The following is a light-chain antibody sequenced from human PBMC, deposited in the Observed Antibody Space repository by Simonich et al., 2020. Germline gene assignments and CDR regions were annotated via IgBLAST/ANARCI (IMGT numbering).Light chain of an antibody. CDR2: DVS. V-gene: IGLV2-14*02. CDR3: SSYTSSSTV. Sequence: QSALTQPASVSGSPGQSITISCTGTSSDVGSYNLVSWYQQHPGKPPKLMIYDVSKRPSGVSNRFSGSKSGNTASLTISGLQAEDEADYYCSSYTSSSTVFGGGTKLTVL. CDR1: SSDVGSYNL. J-gene: IGLJ2*01.